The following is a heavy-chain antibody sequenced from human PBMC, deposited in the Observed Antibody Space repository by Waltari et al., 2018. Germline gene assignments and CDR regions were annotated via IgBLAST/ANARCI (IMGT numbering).Heavy chain of an antibody. D-gene: IGHD1-26*01. Sequence: QVQLVQSGAEVKKPGSSVKVSCKASGGTFSSYAISWVRPAPGQGLEWMGGIIPIFGTANYAQKFQGRVTITADESTSTAYMELSSLRSEDTAVYYCARDLKDGLVGATSFAFDIWGQGTMVTVSS. V-gene: IGHV1-69*12. CDR3: ARDLKDGLVGATSFAFDI. CDR2: IIPIFGTA. J-gene: IGHJ3*02. CDR1: GGTFSSYA.